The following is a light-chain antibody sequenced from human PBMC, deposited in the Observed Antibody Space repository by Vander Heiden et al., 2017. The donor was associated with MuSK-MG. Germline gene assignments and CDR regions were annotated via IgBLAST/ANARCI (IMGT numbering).Light chain of an antibody. CDR3: QQYDHLPPT. J-gene: IGKJ4*01. CDR1: QDISND. CDR2: DAS. V-gene: IGKV1-33*01. Sequence: DIQMTQSQSSLSASVGDRVTITCQASQDISNDLNWYQQKPGKAPKLLIYDASNLETGVPSRFSGSGSGTDFTFTISSLQPEDIATYYCQQYDHLPPTFGGGTKVEIK.